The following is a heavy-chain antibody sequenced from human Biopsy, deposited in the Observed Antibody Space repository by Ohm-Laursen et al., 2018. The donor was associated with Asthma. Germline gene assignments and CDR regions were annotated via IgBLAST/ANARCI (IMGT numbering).Heavy chain of an antibody. Sequence: SLRLSCAASGFAVSRYHMFWVRQAPGKGLEWVSVIYNGGTSHTADSVRGRFTISRDYSKNTLYLQMHSLRAEDTAVYYCARGWNCGGGCYSLDSWGQGTLVTVSS. D-gene: IGHD2-21*02. CDR2: IYNGGTS. CDR1: GFAVSRYH. V-gene: IGHV3-53*01. CDR3: ARGWNCGGGCYSLDS. J-gene: IGHJ4*02.